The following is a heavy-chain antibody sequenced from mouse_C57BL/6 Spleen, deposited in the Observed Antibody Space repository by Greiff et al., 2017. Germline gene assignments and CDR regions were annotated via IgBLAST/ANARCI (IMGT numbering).Heavy chain of an antibody. D-gene: IGHD1-1*01. CDR2: IRPHSGST. CDR3: ARDYYGSRYLYFEV. Sequence: QVQLQQPGAELVKPGASVKLSCKASGYTFTSSWMHWVKQRPGQGLEWIGMIRPHSGSTNYTEKFKGKSTLAVDKSSSTAYMQLSSLTSEDSAIYYCARDYYGSRYLYFEVWGTGTTVTVSS. J-gene: IGHJ1*03. V-gene: IGHV1-64*01. CDR1: GYTFTSSW.